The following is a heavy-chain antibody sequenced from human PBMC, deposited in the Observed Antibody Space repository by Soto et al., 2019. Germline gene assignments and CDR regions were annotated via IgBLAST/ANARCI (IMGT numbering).Heavy chain of an antibody. D-gene: IGHD3-3*01. CDR1: GGSFSGYY. CDR2: INHSGST. J-gene: IGHJ5*02. Sequence: PSETLSLTCAVYGGSFSGYYWSWIRQPPGKGLEWIGEINHSGSTNYNPSLKSRVTISVDTSKNQFSLRLTSVTAADTAVYYCARVRDWFDPWGQGTLVTVSS. CDR3: ARVRDWFDP. V-gene: IGHV4-34*01.